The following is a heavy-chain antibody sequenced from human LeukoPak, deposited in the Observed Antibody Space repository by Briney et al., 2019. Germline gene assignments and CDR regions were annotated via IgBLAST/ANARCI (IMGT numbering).Heavy chain of an antibody. V-gene: IGHV4-39*07. CDR2: ISYSGST. D-gene: IGHD2-15*01. CDR1: GGSISSSSYY. CDR3: ARGYCSGGSCYSYYYYNYMDV. Sequence: SETLSLTCTVSGGSISSSSYYWGWIRQPPGKGLEWIGSISYSGSTYYNPSLKSRVTISVDTSKNQFSPKLSSVTDADTAVYYCARGYCSGGSCYSYYYYNYMDVWGKGTTVTVSS. J-gene: IGHJ6*03.